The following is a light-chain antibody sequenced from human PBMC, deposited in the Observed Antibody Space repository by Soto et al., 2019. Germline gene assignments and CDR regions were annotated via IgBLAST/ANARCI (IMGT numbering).Light chain of an antibody. Sequence: QSVLTQPPSASGSPGQSVTISCTGTSSDIGGYNYVSWYQQHPGKAPKLMIYEVTKRPSGVPDRFSGSKSGNTASLTVSGLQVEDEADYYCSSYTGDNNVIIGGGTKLTVL. CDR3: SSYTGDNNVI. J-gene: IGLJ2*01. CDR1: SSDIGGYNY. V-gene: IGLV2-8*01. CDR2: EVT.